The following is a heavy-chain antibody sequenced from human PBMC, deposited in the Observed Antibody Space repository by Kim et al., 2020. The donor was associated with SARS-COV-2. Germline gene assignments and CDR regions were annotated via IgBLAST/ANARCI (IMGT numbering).Heavy chain of an antibody. V-gene: IGHV1-2*02. CDR3: ARGRQLATSYDRFDI. Sequence: QKFQGRVTMTRDTSITIAYIELSSLRSDDTAVYYCARGRQLATSYDRFDIWGQGTMVTVSS. J-gene: IGHJ3*02. D-gene: IGHD6-6*01.